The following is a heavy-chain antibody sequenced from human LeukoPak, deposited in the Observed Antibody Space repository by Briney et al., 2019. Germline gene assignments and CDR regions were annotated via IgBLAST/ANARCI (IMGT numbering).Heavy chain of an antibody. CDR1: GFTVSSNY. V-gene: IGHV3-66*02. J-gene: IGHJ6*03. CDR2: IYSGGST. Sequence: GGSLRLSCEASGFTVSSNYMSWVRQAPGKGLEWVSVIYSGGSTYYADSVKGRFTISRDNSKNTLYLQMNSLRAEDTAVYYCARSCSSTSCPWGYYYYYYMDVWGKGTTVTVSS. CDR3: ARSCSSTSCPWGYYYYYYMDV. D-gene: IGHD2-2*01.